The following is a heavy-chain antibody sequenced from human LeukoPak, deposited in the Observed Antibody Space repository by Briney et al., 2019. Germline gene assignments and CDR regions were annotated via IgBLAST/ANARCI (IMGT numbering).Heavy chain of an antibody. Sequence: GGSLRLSCAASGFIFSSYWMHWVRQAPGKGLVWVSRINSDGSSTSYADSVKGRFTISRDNAKNTLYLQMNSLGAEDTAVYYCARRVVVPAAPYYFDYWGQGTLVTVSS. J-gene: IGHJ4*02. CDR2: INSDGSST. CDR3: ARRVVVPAAPYYFDY. D-gene: IGHD2-2*01. V-gene: IGHV3-74*01. CDR1: GFIFSSYW.